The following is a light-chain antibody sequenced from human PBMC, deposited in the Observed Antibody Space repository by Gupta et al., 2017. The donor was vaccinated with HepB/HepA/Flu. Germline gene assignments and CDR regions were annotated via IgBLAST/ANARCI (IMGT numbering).Light chain of an antibody. Sequence: QSALTQPASVSGSPGQSITISCTGTSSDVGSYNLVSWYQQQPGKAPKLMIYEVGKRPSGVSNRFSGSKSGNKAALTISGLQAEDEDDYYCCSYATSSTVCGGGTMLTGL. CDR1: SSDVGSYNL. V-gene: IGLV2-23*02. CDR2: EVG. CDR3: CSYATSSTV. J-gene: IGLJ2*01.